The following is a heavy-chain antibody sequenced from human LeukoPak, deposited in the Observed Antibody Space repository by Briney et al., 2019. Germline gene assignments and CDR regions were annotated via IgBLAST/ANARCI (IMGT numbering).Heavy chain of an antibody. J-gene: IGHJ5*02. D-gene: IGHD3-22*01. CDR1: GGFISSYY. Sequence: PSETLSLTCTVSGGFISSYYWSWIRQPPGKGLEWIGYMYYSGSTNYNPSLKSRVTISVDTSKNQFSLKLISVTAADTAVYYCARDVRESSGYRVGFGPWGQGTLVTVSS. V-gene: IGHV4-59*01. CDR3: ARDVRESSGYRVGFGP. CDR2: MYYSGST.